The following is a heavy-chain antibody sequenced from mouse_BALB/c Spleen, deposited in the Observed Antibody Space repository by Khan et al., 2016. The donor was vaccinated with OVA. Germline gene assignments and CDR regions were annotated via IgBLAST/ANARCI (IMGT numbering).Heavy chain of an antibody. J-gene: IGHJ2*01. D-gene: IGHD1-1*01. V-gene: IGHV3-2*02. CDR2: ISYSGNT. CDR1: AYSITTDYA. CDR3: ARVYGGDFDY. Sequence: EVQLVESGPGLVKPSQSLSLTCPVTAYSITTDYAWNWIRQFPGNKLEWMGYISYSGNTKYNPSLKSRISITRDTSKNQFFLQLKSVTTEDTARYYCARVYGGDFDYWGQGTTLTVSS.